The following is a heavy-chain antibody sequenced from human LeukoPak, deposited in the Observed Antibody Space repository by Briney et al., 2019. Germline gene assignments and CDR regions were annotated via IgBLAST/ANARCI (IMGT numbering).Heavy chain of an antibody. CDR1: GYTFTGYY. CDR3: ARGVTATHVYYYYGMDV. CDR2: INPNSGGT. Sequence: ASVKVSCKASGYTFTGYYMHWVRQAPGQGLEWMGCINPNSGGTNYAQKFQGRVTMARDTSISTAYMELSRLRSDDTAVYYCARGVTATHVYYYYGMDVWGQGTTVTVSS. V-gene: IGHV1-2*02. J-gene: IGHJ6*02. D-gene: IGHD2-21*02.